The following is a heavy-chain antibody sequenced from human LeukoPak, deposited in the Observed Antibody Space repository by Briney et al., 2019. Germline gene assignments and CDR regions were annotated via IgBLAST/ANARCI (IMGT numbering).Heavy chain of an antibody. CDR3: ARVWVRDCSSTSCYLAHYYYYYGMDV. J-gene: IGHJ6*02. D-gene: IGHD2-2*01. CDR2: ISAYNGNT. CDR1: GYTFTCYG. V-gene: IGHV1-18*01. Sequence: ASVKVSCKASGYTFTCYGISWVRQAPGQGLEWMGWISAYNGNTNYAQKLQGRVTMTTDTSTSTAYMELRSLRSDDTAVYYCARVWVRDCSSTSCYLAHYYYYYGMDVWGQGTTVTVSS.